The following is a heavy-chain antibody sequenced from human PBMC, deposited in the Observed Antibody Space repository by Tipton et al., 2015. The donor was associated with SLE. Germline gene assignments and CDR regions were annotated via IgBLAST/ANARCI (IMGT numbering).Heavy chain of an antibody. Sequence: TLSLTCAVYGGSFSGYYWSWIRQPAGKGLEWIGRIYTSGSTNYNPSLKSRVTISVDTSKNQFSLKLSSVTAADTAVYYCARVARYDAFDIWGQGTMVTVSS. CDR2: IYTSGST. J-gene: IGHJ3*02. V-gene: IGHV4-59*10. CDR1: GGSFSGYY. D-gene: IGHD3-9*01. CDR3: ARVARYDAFDI.